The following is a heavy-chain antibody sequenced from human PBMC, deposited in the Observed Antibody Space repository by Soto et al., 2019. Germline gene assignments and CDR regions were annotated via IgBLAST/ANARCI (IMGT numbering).Heavy chain of an antibody. J-gene: IGHJ6*02. D-gene: IGHD3-16*01. Sequence: QVQLVQSGPEVKKPGSSVKVSCTASEGSFSSYTFSWVRQTPGQGLEWMGRIIPVLTIANYAPKFQDRVTITAHKSTTQVYMELSSLISDDTAVYYCTTQCMVQYQNRGGEDVWGQGTTVTVSS. V-gene: IGHV1-69*02. CDR1: EGSFSSYT. CDR3: TTQCMVQYQNRGGEDV. CDR2: IIPVLTIA.